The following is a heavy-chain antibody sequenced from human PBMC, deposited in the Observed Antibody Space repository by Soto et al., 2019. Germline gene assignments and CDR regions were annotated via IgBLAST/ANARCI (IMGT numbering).Heavy chain of an antibody. J-gene: IGHJ3*02. Sequence: QVQLQESGPGLVKPSGTLSLTCAVSSGSISSSNWWSWVRQPPGKGLEWVGEIYHSGSTNYNPSLKSRVTIPVDKSKNQFSLKLSSVTAADTAVYYCARGYCSSTSCYPPFAFDIWGQGTMVTVSS. D-gene: IGHD2-2*01. CDR1: SGSISSSNW. CDR2: IYHSGST. V-gene: IGHV4-4*02. CDR3: ARGYCSSTSCYPPFAFDI.